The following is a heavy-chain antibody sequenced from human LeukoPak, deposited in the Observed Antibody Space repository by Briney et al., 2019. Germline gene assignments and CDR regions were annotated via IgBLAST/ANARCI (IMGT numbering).Heavy chain of an antibody. CDR3: ARAGIAVAWNARHYFDY. V-gene: IGHV3-33*01. J-gene: IGHJ4*02. Sequence: PGGSLRLSCAASGFTFSSYGMHWVRQAPGKGLEWVAVIWYDGSNKYYADSVKGRFTISRDNSRNTLYLQMNSLRAEDTAVYYCARAGIAVAWNARHYFDYWGQGTLVTVSS. CDR2: IWYDGSNK. CDR1: GFTFSSYG. D-gene: IGHD6-19*01.